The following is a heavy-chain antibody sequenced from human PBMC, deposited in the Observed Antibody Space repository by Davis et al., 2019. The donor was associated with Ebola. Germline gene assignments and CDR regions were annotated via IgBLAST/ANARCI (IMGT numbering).Heavy chain of an antibody. CDR2: IFQSGST. Sequence: MPSETLSLTCSVSGGSISPYYWSWIRQPPGKGLEWIGYIFQSGSTNYNPSLKSRVTISVDTSKNQFSLKLTSVTAADTAVYYCAKSSSTGLYWYFDLWGRGTLVSVSS. V-gene: IGHV4-59*12. J-gene: IGHJ2*01. CDR3: AKSSSTGLYWYFDL. D-gene: IGHD2-2*01. CDR1: GGSISPYY.